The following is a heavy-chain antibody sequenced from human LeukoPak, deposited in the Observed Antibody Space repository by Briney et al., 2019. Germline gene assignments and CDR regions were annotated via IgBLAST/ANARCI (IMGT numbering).Heavy chain of an antibody. D-gene: IGHD3-16*01. CDR3: AKEGPGGGGYFDD. CDR2: IGGSGDST. CDR1: GFTFSSYI. Sequence: GGSLRRSCAASGFTFSSYIMSWVRQAPGKGLEWVSLIGGSGDSTYYADSVKGRFTISRDNSKNTLYPRMNSLRADDTAVYYCAKEGPGGGGYFDDWGQGTLVTVSS. J-gene: IGHJ4*02. V-gene: IGHV3-23*01.